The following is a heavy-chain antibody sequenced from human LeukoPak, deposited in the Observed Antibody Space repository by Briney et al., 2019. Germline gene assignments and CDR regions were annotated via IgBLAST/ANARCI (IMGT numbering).Heavy chain of an antibody. Sequence: ASVKVSCKASGGTFSSYAISWVRQAPGQGLEWMGRIIPILGIANYAQKFQGRVTITADKSTSTAYMELSSLRSEDTAAYYCARGSVAVPLLDYWGQGTLVTVSS. CDR1: GGTFSSYA. CDR3: ARGSVAVPLLDY. V-gene: IGHV1-69*04. D-gene: IGHD6-19*01. J-gene: IGHJ4*02. CDR2: IIPILGIA.